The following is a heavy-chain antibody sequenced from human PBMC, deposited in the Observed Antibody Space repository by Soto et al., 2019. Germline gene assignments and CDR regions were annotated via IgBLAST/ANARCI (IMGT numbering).Heavy chain of an antibody. CDR1: GYSFSNYW. D-gene: IGHD5-18*01. Sequence: PGESLKISCKGSGYSFSNYWIDWVRQMPGKGLEWMGVIYPGDSDTRYSPSFQGQVTISADKSISTAYLQWSSLKASDTAMYYCARNRYGHDPPDFWGQGTLVTVSS. V-gene: IGHV5-51*01. CDR3: ARNRYGHDPPDF. CDR2: IYPGDSDT. J-gene: IGHJ4*02.